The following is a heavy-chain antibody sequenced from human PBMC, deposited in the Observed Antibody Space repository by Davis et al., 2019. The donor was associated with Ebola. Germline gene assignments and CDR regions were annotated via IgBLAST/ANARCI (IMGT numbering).Heavy chain of an antibody. CDR2: ISYDGSNK. J-gene: IGHJ4*02. D-gene: IGHD4-17*01. CDR3: ARVSGDGDPDY. CDR1: GFTFSSYA. Sequence: PGGSLRLSCAASGFTFSSYAMHWVRQAPGTGLEWVAVISYDGSNKYYADSVKGRFTISRDNSKNTLYLQRNSLRAEDTAVYYCARVSGDGDPDYWGQGTLVTVSS. V-gene: IGHV3-30-3*01.